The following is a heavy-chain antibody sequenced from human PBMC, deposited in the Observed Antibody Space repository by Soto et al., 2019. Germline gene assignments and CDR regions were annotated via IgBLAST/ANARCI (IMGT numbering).Heavy chain of an antibody. Sequence: PGGSLRLSCAASGFTFSDYYMNWIRPAPGKGLEWVSYISSSSSYTNYADSVKGRFTISRDNAKNSLYLQMNSLRAEDTAVYYCARDHYGPGWFDPWGQGTLVTVSS. CDR3: ARDHYGPGWFDP. D-gene: IGHD3-10*01. CDR1: GFTFSDYY. CDR2: ISSSSSYT. J-gene: IGHJ5*02. V-gene: IGHV3-11*05.